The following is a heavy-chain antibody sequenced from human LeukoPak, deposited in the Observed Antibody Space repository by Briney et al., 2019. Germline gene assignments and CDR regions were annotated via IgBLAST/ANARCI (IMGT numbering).Heavy chain of an antibody. CDR1: GYSFTSYW. D-gene: IGHD6-19*01. V-gene: IGHV5-51*01. J-gene: IGHJ4*02. CDR3: ARIRSIAVAGDQYVDY. CDR2: IYPGDSDT. Sequence: GESLKISCKGSGYSFTSYWIGWVRQMPGKGLEWMGIIYPGDSDTRYSPSFQGQVTISADKSISTAYLQWSSLKASDTAMYYCARIRSIAVAGDQYVDYWGQGTLVTVSS.